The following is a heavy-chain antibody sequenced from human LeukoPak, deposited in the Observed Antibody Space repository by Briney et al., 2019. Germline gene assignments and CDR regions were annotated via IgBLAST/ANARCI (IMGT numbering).Heavy chain of an antibody. CDR1: GGSISSGSYY. V-gene: IGHV4-61*01. CDR3: ASNTGTVFDY. D-gene: IGHD7-27*01. J-gene: IGHJ4*02. CDR2: VYYTGST. Sequence: SETLSLTCTVSGGSISSGSYYWSWIRQPPGKGLEWIGYVYYTGSTEYNPSLRSRVTISLEMSKHQFSLDLTSVTAADTAVYYCASNTGTVFDYWGQGALVTVSS.